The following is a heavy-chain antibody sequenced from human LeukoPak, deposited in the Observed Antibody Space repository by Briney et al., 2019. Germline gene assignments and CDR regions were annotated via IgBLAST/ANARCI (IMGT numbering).Heavy chain of an antibody. CDR2: ISSGGST. Sequence: GGSLRLSCVASGFTFRTYAMSWVRQAPGKGLEWVSGISSGGSTYYADSVKGRFTISRDSSKNTLYLQMNSLRAEDTAVYYCAKGPGLNWFDPWGQGTLVTVSP. J-gene: IGHJ5*02. V-gene: IGHV3-23*01. CDR3: AKGPGLNWFDP. D-gene: IGHD3-9*01. CDR1: GFTFRTYA.